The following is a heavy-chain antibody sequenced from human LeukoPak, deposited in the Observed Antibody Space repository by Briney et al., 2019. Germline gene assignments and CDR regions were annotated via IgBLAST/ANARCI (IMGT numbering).Heavy chain of an antibody. V-gene: IGHV1-18*01. J-gene: IGHJ4*02. D-gene: IGHD3-22*01. Sequence: GASVKVSCKASGYTFTSYGISWVRQAPGQGLEWMGWISAYNGNTNYAQKLQGRVTMTTDTSTSTAYMELRSLRSDDTAVYYCARTTYDSSGYYLSRFDYWGQGTLVTVSS. CDR2: ISAYNGNT. CDR3: ARTTYDSSGYYLSRFDY. CDR1: GYTFTSYG.